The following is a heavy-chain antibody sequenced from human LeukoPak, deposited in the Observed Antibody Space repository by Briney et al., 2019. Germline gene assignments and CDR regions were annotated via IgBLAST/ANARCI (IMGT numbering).Heavy chain of an antibody. CDR1: GFSFSSYT. CDR3: AKDLRIGYSSSWNSGVPGEYYFDY. D-gene: IGHD6-13*01. V-gene: IGHV3-23*01. J-gene: IGHJ4*02. CDR2: IIGSGGST. Sequence: PGGSLRLSCAASGFSFSSYTMTWVRQAPGKGLEWVSTIIGSGGSTYYADSVKGRFTIPRDNSKNTLYLQMNSLRAEDTAVYYCAKDLRIGYSSSWNSGVPGEYYFDYWGQGTLVTVSS.